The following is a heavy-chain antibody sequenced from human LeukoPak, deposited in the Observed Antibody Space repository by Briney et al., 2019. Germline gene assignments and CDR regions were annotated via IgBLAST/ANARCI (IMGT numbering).Heavy chain of an antibody. CDR3: ARETSDIVVVPAANYFDY. Sequence: SQTLSLTCTVSGGSISSGDYYWSWIRQPPGKGLEWIGYIYYSGSTYYNPSLKSRVTISVDTSKNQFSLKLSSVTAADTAVYYCARETSDIVVVPAANYFDYWGQGTLVTVSS. V-gene: IGHV4-30-4*01. CDR1: GGSISSGDYY. CDR2: IYYSGST. J-gene: IGHJ4*02. D-gene: IGHD2-2*01.